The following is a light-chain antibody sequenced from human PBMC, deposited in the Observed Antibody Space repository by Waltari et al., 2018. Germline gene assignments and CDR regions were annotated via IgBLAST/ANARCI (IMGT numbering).Light chain of an antibody. J-gene: IGKJ4*01. CDR2: EAS. CDR3: QQCNSYLLT. Sequence: EVVLTQSPASLSSSPGERVTLSCRASQNLHKYLAWYQQKPGQAPRLLIYEASNRATGIPDRFSGSGSGTDFTLTIDSLEPEDFATYYCQQCNSYLLTFGGGTKVEIK. CDR1: QNLHKY. V-gene: IGKV3-11*01.